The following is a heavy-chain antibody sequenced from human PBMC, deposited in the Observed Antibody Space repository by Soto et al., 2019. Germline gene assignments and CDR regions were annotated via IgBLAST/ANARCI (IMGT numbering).Heavy chain of an antibody. D-gene: IGHD6-19*01. CDR1: GYTFTSYW. J-gene: IGHJ5*02. V-gene: IGHV5-10-1*01. CDR3: ARHQYSSGWLSRNWFDP. Sequence: GESLKISCNGSGYTFTSYWISWVRQMPGKGLDWMGRIDPSDSYTNYSPSFQGHVTISADKSISTAYLQWSSLKASDTAMYYCARHQYSSGWLSRNWFDPWGQGTLVTVSS. CDR2: IDPSDSYT.